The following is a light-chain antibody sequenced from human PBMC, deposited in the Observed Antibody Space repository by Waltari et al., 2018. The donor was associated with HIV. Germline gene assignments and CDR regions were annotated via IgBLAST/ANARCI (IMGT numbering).Light chain of an antibody. CDR3: QQYNNWPPIT. J-gene: IGKJ5*01. CDR2: GAS. CDR1: QSVSSSY. Sequence: ELVLTQSTGTMSLSPGERATLSCRASQSVSSSYLAWYQQKPGQAPRLLIYGASTRASGIPARFSGSGSGTEFTLTISSLQSEDFGLYYCQQYNNWPPITFGQGTRLDI. V-gene: IGKV3-15*01.